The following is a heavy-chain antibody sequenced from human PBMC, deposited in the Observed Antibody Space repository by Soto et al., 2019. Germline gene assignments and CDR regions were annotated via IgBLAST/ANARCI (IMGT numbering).Heavy chain of an antibody. CDR2: VYYLGST. V-gene: IGHV4-59*12. Sequence: QVQLQESRPGLVKPSETLSLTCTVSGGSISSYYWSWIRQPPGQGLEWVGYVYYLGSTNYNPSLKSGVILPVDTSKNDFSLNLTAMTAAATAVYYCARDEGDYVIDHWGQGTLVTVSS. CDR3: ARDEGDYVIDH. D-gene: IGHD4-17*01. CDR1: GGSISSYY. J-gene: IGHJ4*02.